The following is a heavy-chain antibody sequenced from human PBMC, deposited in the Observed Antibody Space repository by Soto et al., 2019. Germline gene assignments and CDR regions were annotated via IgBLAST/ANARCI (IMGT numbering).Heavy chain of an antibody. V-gene: IGHV4-34*01. J-gene: IGHJ4*02. CDR1: GGSFSGYY. CDR2: INHSGST. D-gene: IGHD2-8*02. Sequence: PSETLCLTCAVYGGSFSGYYWTWIRQPPGTGLEWIGEINHSGSTNYNPSLKSRVTISVDTSKNQFSLKLTSVTAADTAVYYCAREKITGLFDYWGQGTLVTVSS. CDR3: AREKITGLFDY.